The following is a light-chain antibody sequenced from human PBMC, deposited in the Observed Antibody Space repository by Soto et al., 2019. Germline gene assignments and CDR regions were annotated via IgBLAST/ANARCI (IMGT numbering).Light chain of an antibody. CDR1: QTISSW. CDR2: AAY. V-gene: IGKV1-39*01. Sequence: DIQMTQSPSTLSGSVGDRVTITCRASQTISSWLAWYQQKPGKAHKLLIFAAYSLQSGVHSRFSGSRSGPDFTLTIRSLQPEDFATYYCQQSYSSPPTFGQGTKVDIK. CDR3: QQSYSSPPT. J-gene: IGKJ1*01.